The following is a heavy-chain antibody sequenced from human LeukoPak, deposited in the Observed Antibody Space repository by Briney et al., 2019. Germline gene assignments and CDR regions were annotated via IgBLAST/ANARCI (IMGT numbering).Heavy chain of an antibody. J-gene: IGHJ4*02. CDR2: IYYSGST. CDR1: GGSISSSSYY. V-gene: IGHV4-39*01. CDR3: ARHYYDSSGYEN. D-gene: IGHD3-22*01. Sequence: PSETLSLTCTVSGGSISSSSYYWGWIRQPPGKGLEWIGSIYYSGSTYYNPSLKSRVTISVDTSKNQFSLKLSSVTAADTAVYYCARHYYDSSGYENWGQGTLVTVSS.